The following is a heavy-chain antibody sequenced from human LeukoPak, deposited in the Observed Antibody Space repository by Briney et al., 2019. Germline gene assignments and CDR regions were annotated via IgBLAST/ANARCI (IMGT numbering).Heavy chain of an antibody. J-gene: IGHJ4*02. CDR1: GGSISSYY. Sequence: SETLSLTCTVSGGSISSYYWSWIRQPPGKGLEWIGYISYSGSTNYNPSLKSRVTISVDTSKNQFSLKLSSVTAADTAVYYCARGEFSYALFDYWGQGTLVTVSS. CDR2: ISYSGST. V-gene: IGHV4-59*01. D-gene: IGHD2-2*01. CDR3: ARGEFSYALFDY.